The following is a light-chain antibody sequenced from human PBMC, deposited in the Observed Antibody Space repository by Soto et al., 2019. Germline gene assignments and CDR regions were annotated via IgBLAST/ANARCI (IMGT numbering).Light chain of an antibody. CDR1: QSVSSY. V-gene: IGKV3-11*01. CDR3: QQYDQWPVT. J-gene: IGKJ4*01. CDR2: DAS. Sequence: EIVLTQSPATLSLSPGERATLSCRASQSVSSYLAWYQQKPGQAPRLLIYDASNRATGIPARFSGSGSGTDFTLTISSLEPEDFAVYYCQQYDQWPVTFGGGTKVEIK.